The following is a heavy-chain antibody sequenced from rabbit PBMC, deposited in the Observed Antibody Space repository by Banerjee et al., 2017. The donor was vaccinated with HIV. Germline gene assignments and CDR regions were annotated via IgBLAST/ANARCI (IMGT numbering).Heavy chain of an antibody. CDR2: IYAGSSGST. D-gene: IGHD6-1*01. Sequence: QSLEESGGDLVKPEGSLTLTCTASGFDLSSYYDMCWVRQAPGKGLEWIGCIYAGSSGSTYYASWAKGRFTISKTSSTTVTLQMTSLTAADTATYFCARDATGYGYAGGLWGPGTLVTVS. J-gene: IGHJ4*01. V-gene: IGHV1S40*01. CDR1: GFDLSSYYD. CDR3: ARDATGYGYAGGL.